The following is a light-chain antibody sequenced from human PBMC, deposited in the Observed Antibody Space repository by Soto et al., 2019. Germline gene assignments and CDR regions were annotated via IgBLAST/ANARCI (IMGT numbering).Light chain of an antibody. CDR1: QSVSSD. CDR2: GAS. Sequence: EIVMTQSTDTLYVSLGEVATLSCRASQSVSSDLAWYHQKPGQAPRLLIYGASTRATGIPARFSGRGSGTEFTLTIYSLQSEDFAVYYCQQYSIWRTFGQGTKVDIK. J-gene: IGKJ1*01. V-gene: IGKV3-15*01. CDR3: QQYSIWRT.